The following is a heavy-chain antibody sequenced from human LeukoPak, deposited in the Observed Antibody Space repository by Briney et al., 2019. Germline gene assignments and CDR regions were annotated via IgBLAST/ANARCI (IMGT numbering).Heavy chain of an antibody. CDR1: GFPFYVYA. CDR2: ISWNSASI. CDR3: AKGPPIGTPYYYFDY. J-gene: IGHJ4*02. Sequence: GGSLRVSSAASGFPFYVYAMHRVGQPPGGGLGWAAGISWNSASIAYADSVKGRFTISRDNAEKSVYLQMNSLGVEDTALYYCAKGPPIGTPYYYFDYWGQGTLVTVSS. D-gene: IGHD2-21*01. V-gene: IGHV3-9*01.